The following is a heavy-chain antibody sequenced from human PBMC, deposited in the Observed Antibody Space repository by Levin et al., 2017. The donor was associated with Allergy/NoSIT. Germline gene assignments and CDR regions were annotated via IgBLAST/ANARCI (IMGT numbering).Heavy chain of an antibody. CDR3: ARASAY. J-gene: IGHJ4*02. CDR2: INPDGSAT. D-gene: IGHD3-3*01. V-gene: IGHV3-7*01. CDR1: GLTLSNSW. Sequence: GGSLRLSCVYSGLTLSNSWMNWVRQVPGEGLEWVANINPDGSATYYVDSVKGRFTISRDNAKNSLFLQMNSVRAEDTAVYYCARASAYWSQGTLVTVSS.